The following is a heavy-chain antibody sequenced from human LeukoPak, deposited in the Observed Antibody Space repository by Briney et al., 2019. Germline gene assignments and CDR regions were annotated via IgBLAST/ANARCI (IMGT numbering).Heavy chain of an antibody. D-gene: IGHD5-18*01. CDR2: ISYSGNT. Sequence: SETLSLTCTVSGGSISNYYWSWIRQPPGKGLEWIGYISYSGNTNYNPSLKSRVTISVDTSKNQFSLKMTSVTAADTAVYYCARSSGYTYGCDYWGQGTLVTVSS. CDR1: GGSISNYY. CDR3: ARSSGYTYGCDY. J-gene: IGHJ4*02. V-gene: IGHV4-59*08.